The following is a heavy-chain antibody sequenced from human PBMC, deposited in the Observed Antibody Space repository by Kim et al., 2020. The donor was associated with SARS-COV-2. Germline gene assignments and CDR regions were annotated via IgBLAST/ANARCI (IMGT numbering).Heavy chain of an antibody. CDR2: NNYTGTT. Sequence: SETLSLTCTVSGASITSTSYNWGWLRHRPGKGLEWIAVNNYTGTTYYNPSLRSRVTIYVDTNKNTLSLRVSSAIAAAASVYYCASWRVVPGIRVFDYWG. D-gene: IGHD2-21*02. CDR3: ASWRVVPGIRVFDY. CDR1: GASITSTSYN. V-gene: IGHV4-39*01. J-gene: IGHJ4*01.